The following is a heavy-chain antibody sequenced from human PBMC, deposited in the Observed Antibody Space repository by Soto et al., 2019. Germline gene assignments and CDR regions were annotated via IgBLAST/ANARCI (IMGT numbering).Heavy chain of an antibody. CDR3: ARSDSAQSRYGGNLWYFDY. D-gene: IGHD4-17*01. CDR1: GGSISSYY. Sequence: TSETLSLTCTVSGGSISSYYWSWIRQPPGKGLEWIGYIYYSGSTNYNPSLKSRVTISVDTSKNQFSLKLSSVTAADTAVYYCARSDSAQSRYGGNLWYFDYWGQGTLVTVSS. J-gene: IGHJ4*02. V-gene: IGHV4-59*01. CDR2: IYYSGST.